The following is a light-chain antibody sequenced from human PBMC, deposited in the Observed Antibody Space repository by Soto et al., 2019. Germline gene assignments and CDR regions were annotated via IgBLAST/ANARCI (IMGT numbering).Light chain of an antibody. V-gene: IGLV2-14*01. CDR1: SSDVGGYNY. Sequence: QAVVTQPASVSGSPGQSITISCTGTSSDVGGYNYVSWYQQHPGKAPKLMIYEVSNRPSGVSDRFSGSKSGNTASLTISGLQAEDEADYYCSSYTSSSTVLFGGGTQLTVL. CDR2: EVS. CDR3: SSYTSSSTVL. J-gene: IGLJ2*01.